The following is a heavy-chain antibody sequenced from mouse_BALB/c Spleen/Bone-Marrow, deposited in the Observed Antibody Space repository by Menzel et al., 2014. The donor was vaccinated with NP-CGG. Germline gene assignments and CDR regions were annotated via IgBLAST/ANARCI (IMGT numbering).Heavy chain of an antibody. J-gene: IGHJ2*01. D-gene: IGHD2-4*01. Sequence: EVKLVESGGGLVKPGGSLKLSCAASGFTFSSYAMSWVRQTPEKRLEWVATISSGGSYTYYPDSVKGRFTISRDNAKNTLYLQTSSLRSEDTAMYYCARHGITRLLDYWGQGTTLTVSS. CDR2: ISSGGSYT. CDR1: GFTFSSYA. V-gene: IGHV5-9-3*01. CDR3: ARHGITRLLDY.